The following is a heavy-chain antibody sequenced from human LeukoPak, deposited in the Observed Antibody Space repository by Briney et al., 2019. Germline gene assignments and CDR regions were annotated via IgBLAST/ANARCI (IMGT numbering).Heavy chain of an antibody. CDR3: ARGGETYYDILARHNWFNP. J-gene: IGHJ5*02. CDR2: INPNSGGT. V-gene: IGHV1-2*02. D-gene: IGHD3-9*01. CDR1: GYTFTGYY. Sequence: ASVKVSCKASGYTFTGYYMHWARQAPGQGLEWMGWINPNSGGTNYAQKFQGRVTMTRDTSIRTAYMELSRLRSDDTAVYYCARGGETYYDILARHNWFNPWGQGTLVTVSS.